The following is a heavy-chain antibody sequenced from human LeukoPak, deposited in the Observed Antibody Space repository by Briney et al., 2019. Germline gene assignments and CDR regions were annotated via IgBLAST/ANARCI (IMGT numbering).Heavy chain of an antibody. CDR2: ISSSASPI. CDR1: GFTFSSYE. V-gene: IGHV3-48*03. J-gene: IGHJ4*02. CDR3: ARERGGFDY. Sequence: PGGSLRLSCAASGFTFSSYEMNWVRQASGKGLEWVSYISSSASPIYYADSVKGRFTISRDNAKNSLYLQMNSLRAEDTAVYYCARERGGFDYWGQGTLVTVSS.